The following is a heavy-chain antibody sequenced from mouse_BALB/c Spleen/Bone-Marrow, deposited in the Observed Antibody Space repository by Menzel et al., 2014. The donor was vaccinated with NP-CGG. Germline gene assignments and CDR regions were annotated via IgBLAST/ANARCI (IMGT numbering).Heavy chain of an antibody. D-gene: IGHD2-14*01. CDR1: GFNIKDTY. V-gene: IGHV14-3*02. CDR2: IDPANGNT. Sequence: EVQLQQSGAELVKPGASGKLSCTASGFNIKDTYMHWVKQRPEQGLEWIVGIDPANGNTKYDPKFQGKATITADTSSNTAYLQLSSLTSEDTAVYYCAYYRYDEGGFAFWGQGTLVTVSA. J-gene: IGHJ3*01. CDR3: AYYRYDEGGFAF.